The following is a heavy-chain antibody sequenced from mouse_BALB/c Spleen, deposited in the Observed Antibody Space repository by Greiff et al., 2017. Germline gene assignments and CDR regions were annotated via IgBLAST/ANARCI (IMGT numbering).Heavy chain of an antibody. CDR2: ISSGSSTI. V-gene: IGHV5-17*02. CDR1: GFTFSSFG. CDR3: ARSGGNYVGYAMDY. D-gene: IGHD2-1*01. Sequence: EVQGVESGGGLVQPGGSRKLSCAASGFTFSSFGMHWVRQAPEKGLEWVAYISSGSSTIYYADTVKGRFTISRDNPKNTLFLQMTSLRSEDTAMYYCARSGGNYVGYAMDYWGQGTSVTVSS. J-gene: IGHJ4*01.